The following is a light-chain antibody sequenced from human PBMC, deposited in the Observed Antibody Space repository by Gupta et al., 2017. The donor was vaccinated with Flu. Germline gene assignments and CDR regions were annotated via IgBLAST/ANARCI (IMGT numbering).Light chain of an antibody. CDR3: MIWHSSAYV. CDR1: SDISVDTYR. V-gene: IGLV5-45*02. CDR2: YKSDSDK. Sequence: QAVLTQPSSPSASPGASASLTCTLRSDISVDTYRIYWYQQKPGSPPQYLLNYKSDSDKQQGSGVPSRFSGSKDASANAGILLISGLQSEDEADYYCMIWHSSAYVFGTGTEVTVL. J-gene: IGLJ1*01.